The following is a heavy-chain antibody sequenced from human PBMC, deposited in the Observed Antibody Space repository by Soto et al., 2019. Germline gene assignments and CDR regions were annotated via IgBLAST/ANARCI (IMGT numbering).Heavy chain of an antibody. CDR3: ARDLYSGYDLHYYYGMDV. J-gene: IGHJ6*02. V-gene: IGHV3-30-3*01. CDR1: GFTFSSYA. Sequence: PGGSLRLSCAASGFTFSSYAMHWVRQAPGKGLEWVAVISYDGSNKYYADSVEGRFTISRDNSKNTLYLQMNSLRAEDTAVYYCARDLYSGYDLHYYYGMDVWGQGTTVTVSS. D-gene: IGHD5-12*01. CDR2: ISYDGSNK.